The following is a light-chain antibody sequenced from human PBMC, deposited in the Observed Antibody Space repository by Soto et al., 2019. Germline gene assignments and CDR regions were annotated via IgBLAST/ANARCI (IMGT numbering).Light chain of an antibody. CDR3: SSYSPSSLL. Sequence: QSALTQPASVSGSPGETITISCTGTSNDVGGYGDVSWYRQYAGKAPTLMVSEVSYRPSGVSDRFSGSKSGTTAFLTISGLQTEDEGHYYCSSYSPSSLLFGGGTKLTVL. J-gene: IGLJ3*02. CDR2: EVS. CDR1: SNDVGGYGD. V-gene: IGLV2-14*01.